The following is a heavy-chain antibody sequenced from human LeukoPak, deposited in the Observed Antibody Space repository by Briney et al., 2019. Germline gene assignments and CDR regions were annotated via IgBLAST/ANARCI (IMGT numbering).Heavy chain of an antibody. CDR2: VYHSGT. Sequence: SETLSLTCSVSGYSFATGNYWAWVRHPPGKGLEWIGCVYHSGTHYKSSLTSRATISMDTSANQFSLRLTSMTAADSAFYYCTKTSGGGGHDSWGQGILVTVSS. CDR1: GYSFATGNY. CDR3: TKTSGGGGHDS. V-gene: IGHV4-38-2*01. J-gene: IGHJ5*01. D-gene: IGHD4-23*01.